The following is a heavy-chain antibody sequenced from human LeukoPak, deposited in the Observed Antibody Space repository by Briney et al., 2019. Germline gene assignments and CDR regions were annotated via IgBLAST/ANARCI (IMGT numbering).Heavy chain of an antibody. Sequence: ASVKVSCKASGYTFTGYYMHWVRQAPGQGLEWMGWINPNSGGTNYAQKLQGRVTMTTDTSTSTAYMELRSLRSDDTAVYYCARGLGGDRFDAFDIWGQGTMVTVSS. D-gene: IGHD2-21*01. J-gene: IGHJ3*02. CDR3: ARGLGGDRFDAFDI. CDR1: GYTFTGYY. V-gene: IGHV1-2*02. CDR2: INPNSGGT.